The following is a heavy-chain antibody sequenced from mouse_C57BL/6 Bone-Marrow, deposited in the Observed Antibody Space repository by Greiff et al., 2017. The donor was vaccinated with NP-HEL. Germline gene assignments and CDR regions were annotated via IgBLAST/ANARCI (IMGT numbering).Heavy chain of an antibody. D-gene: IGHD2-4*01. Sequence: VQLQQPGAELVKPGASVKLSCKASGYTFTSYWMHWVKQRPGQGLEWIGMIHPNSGSTNYNEKFKSKATLTVDKSSSTAYMQLSSLTSEDSAVYYCARRSDYEGAWFAYWGQGTLVTVSA. CDR3: ARRSDYEGAWFAY. CDR2: IHPNSGST. CDR1: GYTFTSYW. V-gene: IGHV1-64*01. J-gene: IGHJ3*01.